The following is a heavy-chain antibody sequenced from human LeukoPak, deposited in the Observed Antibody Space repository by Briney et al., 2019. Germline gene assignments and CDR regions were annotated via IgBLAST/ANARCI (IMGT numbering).Heavy chain of an antibody. J-gene: IGHJ5*02. D-gene: IGHD5-12*01. V-gene: IGHV4-59*01. CDR1: GGSISSYY. Sequence: SETLSLTCTVSGGSISSYYWSWIRQPPGKGLEWIGYIYYSVSTNYNPSPKSRVTISVDTSKNQFSLKLSSVTAADTAVYYCARVDYSGYDTRGWFDPWGQGTLVTVSS. CDR3: ARVDYSGYDTRGWFDP. CDR2: IYYSVST.